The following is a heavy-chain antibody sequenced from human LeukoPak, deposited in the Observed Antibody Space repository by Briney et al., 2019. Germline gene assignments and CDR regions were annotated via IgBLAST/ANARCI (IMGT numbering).Heavy chain of an antibody. V-gene: IGHV3-30*18. CDR3: AKDRSFALPDY. CDR2: ISYDGSNK. D-gene: IGHD3-10*01. CDR1: GFTFSSYG. J-gene: IGHJ4*02. Sequence: GGSLRLSCAASGFTFSSYGMHWVRQAPGKGLEWVAVISYDGSNKYYADSVKGRFTISRDNSKNTLYLQMNSLRAEDTAVYYCAKDRSFALPDYWGQGTLLTVSS.